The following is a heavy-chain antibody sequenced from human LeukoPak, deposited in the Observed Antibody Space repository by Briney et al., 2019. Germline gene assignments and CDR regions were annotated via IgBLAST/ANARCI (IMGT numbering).Heavy chain of an antibody. Sequence: PGGSLRLSCAASGFTFDDYAMHWVRQAPGKGLEWVSGISWNSGSIGYADSVKGRFTISGDNAKNSLYLQMNSLRAEDTAVYYCARAVKVWGKGTTVTVSS. V-gene: IGHV3-9*01. CDR1: GFTFDDYA. J-gene: IGHJ6*04. CDR3: ARAVKV. CDR2: ISWNSGSI.